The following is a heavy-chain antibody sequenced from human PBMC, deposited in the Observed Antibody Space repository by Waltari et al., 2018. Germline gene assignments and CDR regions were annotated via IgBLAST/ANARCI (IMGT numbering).Heavy chain of an antibody. D-gene: IGHD3-3*01. Sequence: QVQLVQSVSELKKPGASVKVSCKASGYTFTSYAINWVRQAPGQGIEWMGWINTNTGNPAYAQGFTGRFVFSLDTSVSTAYLQISSLKAEDTAVYYCARDSRVLEWLSNYYYGMDVWGQGTTVTVSS. CDR2: INTNTGNP. CDR3: ARDSRVLEWLSNYYYGMDV. V-gene: IGHV7-4-1*02. CDR1: GYTFTSYA. J-gene: IGHJ6*02.